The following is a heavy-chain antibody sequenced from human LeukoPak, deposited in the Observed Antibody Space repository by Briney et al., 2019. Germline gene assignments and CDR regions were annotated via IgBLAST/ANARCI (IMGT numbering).Heavy chain of an antibody. Sequence: GGSLRLSCAASGFTFSSYAMHWVRQAPGKGLEWVAVISYDGSKKYYADSVKGRFTISRDNSKNTLYLQMNSLRAEDTAVYYCARTSPIGKYYFDYWGQGTLVTVSS. CDR3: ARTSPIGKYYFDY. D-gene: IGHD1-26*01. J-gene: IGHJ4*02. V-gene: IGHV3-30*04. CDR2: ISYDGSKK. CDR1: GFTFSSYA.